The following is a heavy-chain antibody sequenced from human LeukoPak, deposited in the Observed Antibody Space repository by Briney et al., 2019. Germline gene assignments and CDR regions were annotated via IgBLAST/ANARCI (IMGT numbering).Heavy chain of an antibody. V-gene: IGHV1-46*01. CDR3: AREDSGGYFDY. CDR1: GFTFTNYY. D-gene: IGHD2-8*02. J-gene: IGHJ4*02. CDR2: INPSGSNT. Sequence: ASLKVSCKASGFTFTNYYMHWVRQAPGQGLEWMGLINPSGSNTNYAQKFRGRVTMTRDTSATTVYMELSSLRSEDTAVYYCAREDSGGYFDYGGQGTLVTVSS.